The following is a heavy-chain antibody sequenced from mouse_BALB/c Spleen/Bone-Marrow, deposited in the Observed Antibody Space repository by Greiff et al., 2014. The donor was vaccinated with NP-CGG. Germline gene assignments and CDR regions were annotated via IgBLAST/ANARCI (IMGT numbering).Heavy chain of an antibody. V-gene: IGHV5-9-2*01. CDR2: ISGGGSYT. CDR3: ARSFGSSYWYFDV. J-gene: IGHJ1*01. CDR1: GFTFSSYG. D-gene: IGHD1-1*01. Sequence: VKLVESGGGLVKPGGSLKLSCAASGFTFSSYGMSWVRQTPEKRLEWVATISGGGSYTYFSDSVKGRFTISRDNAKNNLNLQMSSLRSEDTALYYCARSFGSSYWYFDVWGAGTTVTVSS.